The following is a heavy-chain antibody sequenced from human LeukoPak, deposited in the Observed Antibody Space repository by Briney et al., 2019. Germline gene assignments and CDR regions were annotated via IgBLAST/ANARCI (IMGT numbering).Heavy chain of an antibody. CDR2: INSSGSNI. CDR1: GFTFSTYE. Sequence: GGSLRLSCAASGFTFSTYEMNWVRQAPGKGLEWVSYINSSGSNIKYADSVKGRFTISRGNAKNSVYLQMNSLRAEDTAVYYCARDIKGQYQDAFDIWGQGTMVTVSS. D-gene: IGHD2-2*01. J-gene: IGHJ3*02. CDR3: ARDIKGQYQDAFDI. V-gene: IGHV3-48*03.